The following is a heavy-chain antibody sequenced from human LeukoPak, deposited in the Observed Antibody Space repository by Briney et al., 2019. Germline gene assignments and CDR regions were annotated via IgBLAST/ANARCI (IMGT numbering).Heavy chain of an antibody. Sequence: ASVKVSCKASGGTFSSYAISWVRQAPGQGLEWMGRIIPILGIANYAQKFQGRVTITADKSARTDYMELSSLRSEDTAVYYCARDGSGSYYRGWDPYGMDVWGQGTTVTVSS. CDR3: ARDGSGSYYRGWDPYGMDV. D-gene: IGHD3-10*01. CDR1: GGTFSSYA. J-gene: IGHJ6*02. CDR2: IIPILGIA. V-gene: IGHV1-69*04.